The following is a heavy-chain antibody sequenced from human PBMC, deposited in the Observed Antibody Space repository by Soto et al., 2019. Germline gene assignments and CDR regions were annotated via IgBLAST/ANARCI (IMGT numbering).Heavy chain of an antibody. Sequence: ELQLLETGVGLVKPGGSLRVSCEASVFSFSSLAISWGPQAPGKGMEWVSSVIARGSNTHYADSVKGRFTSSRDNCDNTVFLKVTSLEVDETGVDYWTCCPLDLRSGAIHGMDVWGQGITVTVSS. CDR3: TCCPLDLRSGAIHGMDV. CDR1: VFSFSSLA. V-gene: IGHV3-23*01. D-gene: IGHD3-3*01. CDR2: VIARGSNT. J-gene: IGHJ6*02.